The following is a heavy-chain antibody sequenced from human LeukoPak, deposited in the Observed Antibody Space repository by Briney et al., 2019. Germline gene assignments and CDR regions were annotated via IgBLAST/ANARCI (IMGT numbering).Heavy chain of an antibody. CDR3: ARELRSTWNDFDY. J-gene: IGHJ4*02. Sequence: SETLSLTCTVSGDSISSCYWSWIRQPAGKGLEWIGRIYSSGDTNYNPPLKSRVTMSVDTSKNQFYLNLRSVTTAHTAMYYCARELRSTWNDFDYWGQGTLVTVCS. CDR1: GDSISSCY. D-gene: IGHD6-13*01. CDR2: IYSSGDT. V-gene: IGHV4-4*07.